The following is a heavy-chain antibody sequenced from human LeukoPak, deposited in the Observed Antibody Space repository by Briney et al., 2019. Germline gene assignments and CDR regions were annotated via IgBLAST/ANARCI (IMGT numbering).Heavy chain of an antibody. J-gene: IGHJ4*02. CDR2: IYYSGST. CDR3: ARHAGPNRWKLPDY. D-gene: IGHD1-26*01. Sequence: SETLSLTCTVSGGSISSSSYYWGWIRQPPGKGLEWIGSIYYSGSTYYNPSLKSRVTISVDTSKNQFSLKLSSVTAADTAVYYCARHAGPNRWKLPDYWGQGTLVTVSS. CDR1: GGSISSSSYY. V-gene: IGHV4-39*01.